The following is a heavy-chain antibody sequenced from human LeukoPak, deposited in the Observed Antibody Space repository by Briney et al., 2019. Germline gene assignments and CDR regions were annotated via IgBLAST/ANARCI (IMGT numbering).Heavy chain of an antibody. V-gene: IGHV3-7*01. CDR3: ARGGGEGLDY. D-gene: IGHD2-21*01. J-gene: IGHJ4*02. CDR2: IKQDGSEK. Sequence: GGSLRLSCAASGFTFSSYAVSWVRQAPGKGLEWVANIKQDGSEKYYVDSVKGRFTISRDNAKNSLYLQMNSLRAEDTAVYYCARGGGEGLDYWGQGTLVTVSS. CDR1: GFTFSSYA.